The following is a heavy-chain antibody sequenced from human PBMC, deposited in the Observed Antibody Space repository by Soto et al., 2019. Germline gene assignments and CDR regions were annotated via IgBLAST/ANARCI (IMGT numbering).Heavy chain of an antibody. V-gene: IGHV1-24*01. CDR2: FDPEDGET. CDR1: GYTLTELS. J-gene: IGHJ4*02. Sequence: ASVKVSCKVSGYTLTELSMHWVRQAPGKGLEWMGGFDPEDGETIYAQKFQGRVTMTEDTSTDTAYMELSSLRSEDTAVYYCAIARRGYSYRPFDYWGQGTLVTVSS. D-gene: IGHD5-18*01. CDR3: AIARRGYSYRPFDY.